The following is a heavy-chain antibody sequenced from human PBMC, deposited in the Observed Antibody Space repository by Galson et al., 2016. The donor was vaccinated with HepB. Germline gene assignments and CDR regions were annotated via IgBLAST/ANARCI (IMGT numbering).Heavy chain of an antibody. D-gene: IGHD6-13*01. J-gene: IGHJ4*02. CDR1: GYIFTDYY. CDR2: INPRSGVT. V-gene: IGHV1-2*06. Sequence: SVKVSCKASGYIFTDYYMHWVRQAPGQGLEWMGRINPRSGVTSYAQEFEGRVTMTRDTSITTFYMDLSGLRSDDTAVYHCAKEVGYRNTWYLFDCWGQGSLVTVSS. CDR3: AKEVGYRNTWYLFDC.